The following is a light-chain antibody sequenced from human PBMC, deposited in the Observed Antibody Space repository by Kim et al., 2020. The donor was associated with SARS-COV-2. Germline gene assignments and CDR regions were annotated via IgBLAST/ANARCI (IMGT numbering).Light chain of an antibody. Sequence: VTISCTGSSSNIGAGYDVHWYQQLPGTAPKLLIYGNRNRPSGVPDRFSGSEAGTSASLAITGLQAEDEADYYCQSYDSSLSGLWVFGGGTQLTVL. CDR1: SSNIGAGYD. V-gene: IGLV1-40*01. CDR2: GNR. J-gene: IGLJ3*02. CDR3: QSYDSSLSGLWV.